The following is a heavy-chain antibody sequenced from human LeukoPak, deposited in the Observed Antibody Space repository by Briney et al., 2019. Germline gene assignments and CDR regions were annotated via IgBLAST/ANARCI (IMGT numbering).Heavy chain of an antibody. Sequence: ASVKVSCKASGYTFTSYYMHWVRQAPGQGLEWMGIINPSGGITGYAQKLQGRVTMTRDTSTSTVYMELSSLRSEDTAVYYCARGRYSGGYFLDYWGQGTLVPVSS. CDR2: INPSGGIT. J-gene: IGHJ4*02. CDR1: GYTFTSYY. V-gene: IGHV1-46*04. D-gene: IGHD3-22*01. CDR3: ARGRYSGGYFLDY.